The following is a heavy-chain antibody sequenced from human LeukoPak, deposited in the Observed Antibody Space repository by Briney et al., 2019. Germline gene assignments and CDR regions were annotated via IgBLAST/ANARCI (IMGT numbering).Heavy chain of an antibody. CDR2: IYPGDSDT. V-gene: IGHV5-51*01. D-gene: IGHD5-18*01. Sequence: PGESLKISYKGSGYSFTSYWIGWVRQMPGKGLEWMGIIYPGDSDTRYSPSFQGQVTISADKSISTAYLQWSSLKASDTAMYYCARDTAMVSDAFDIWGQGTMVTVSS. CDR3: ARDTAMVSDAFDI. J-gene: IGHJ3*02. CDR1: GYSFTSYW.